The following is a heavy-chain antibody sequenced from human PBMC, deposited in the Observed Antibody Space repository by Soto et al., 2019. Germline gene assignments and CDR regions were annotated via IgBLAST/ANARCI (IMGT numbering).Heavy chain of an antibody. J-gene: IGHJ6*02. V-gene: IGHV4-4*02. CDR1: GASINSANW. Sequence: SETLSLTCSVSGASINSANWWVWVRQPPGKGLEWIGEIYHIGSTTYNPSLKSRATISVDKSKNQFSLIVTSVTAADTAVYYCAKRYDFWSGRWYGLGVWGQGTTVTVSS. D-gene: IGHD3-3*01. CDR2: IYHIGST. CDR3: AKRYDFWSGRWYGLGV.